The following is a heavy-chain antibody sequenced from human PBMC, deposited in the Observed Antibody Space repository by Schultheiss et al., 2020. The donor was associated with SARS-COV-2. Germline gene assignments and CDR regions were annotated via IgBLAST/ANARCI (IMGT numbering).Heavy chain of an antibody. Sequence: GGSLRLSCAASGFTFSSYWMSWVRQAPGKGLEWVANIKQDGSEKYYVDSVKGRFTISRDNAKNSLYLQMNSLRAEDTAVYYCARGGGGGYYYFDYWGQGTLVTVSS. D-gene: IGHD3-22*01. CDR1: GFTFSSYW. V-gene: IGHV3-7*01. CDR3: ARGGGGGYYYFDY. CDR2: IKQDGSEK. J-gene: IGHJ4*02.